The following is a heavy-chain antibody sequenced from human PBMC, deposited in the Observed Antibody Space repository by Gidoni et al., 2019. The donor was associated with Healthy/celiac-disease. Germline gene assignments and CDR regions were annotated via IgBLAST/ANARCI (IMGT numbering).Heavy chain of an antibody. Sequence: QVQLVQSGAEVKKPGASVKVSCKASGYTFPGYSMHWVRQAPGQGLEWMGWVNPNSGGTNYAQKFQGRVTMTRDTSISTAYMELSRLRSDDTAVYYCARGKLTGYSSGWYGNYWGQGTLVTVSS. D-gene: IGHD6-19*01. CDR2: VNPNSGGT. CDR3: ARGKLTGYSSGWYGNY. V-gene: IGHV1-2*02. CDR1: GYTFPGYS. J-gene: IGHJ4*02.